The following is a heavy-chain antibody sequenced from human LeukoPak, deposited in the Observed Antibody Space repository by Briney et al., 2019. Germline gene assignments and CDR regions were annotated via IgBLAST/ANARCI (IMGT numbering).Heavy chain of an antibody. Sequence: PGGSLRLSCAASGFTLKNYWMHWVRQVPGKGLEWVSRINEDGSSTGYADAVKGRFTISRDNAKNTLYLQMNSLRAEDTAVYYCARDSTYYDFWSGYYVSHGMDVWGQGTTVTVSS. CDR2: INEDGSST. D-gene: IGHD3-3*01. J-gene: IGHJ6*02. V-gene: IGHV3-74*01. CDR3: ARDSTYYDFWSGYYVSHGMDV. CDR1: GFTLKNYW.